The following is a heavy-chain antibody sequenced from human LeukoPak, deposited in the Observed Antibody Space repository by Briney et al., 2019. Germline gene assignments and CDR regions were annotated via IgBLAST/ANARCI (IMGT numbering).Heavy chain of an antibody. CDR3: ARGRRIGTNFYYFDF. CDR2: ISGSGGST. V-gene: IGHV3-23*01. J-gene: IGHJ4*02. D-gene: IGHD1-26*01. CDR1: GFTFSSYA. Sequence: GGSLRLSCAASGFTFSSYAMSWVRQAPGKGLEWVSAISGSGGSTYYADSVKGRFTISRDNSKNTVYLQMNSLRAEDTAVYFCARGRRIGTNFYYFDFWGQGAPVTVSS.